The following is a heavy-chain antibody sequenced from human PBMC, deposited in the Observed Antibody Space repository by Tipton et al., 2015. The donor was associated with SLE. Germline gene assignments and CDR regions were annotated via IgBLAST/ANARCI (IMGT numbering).Heavy chain of an antibody. V-gene: IGHV3-11*04. CDR2: ISSSGNTL. Sequence: SLRLSCAASGFTFSDYYMSWIRQAPGKGLEWVSYISSSGNTLYYADSVKGRFTISRDNAKNSLSLQMNSLRAEETAVYYCARVALIEVVTVDAFDIWGQLAMVTASS. CDR3: ARVALIEVVTVDAFDI. D-gene: IGHD2-21*02. CDR1: GFTFSDYY. J-gene: IGHJ3*02.